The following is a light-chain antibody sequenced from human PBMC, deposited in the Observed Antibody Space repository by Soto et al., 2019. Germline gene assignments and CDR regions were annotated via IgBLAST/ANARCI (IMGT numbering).Light chain of an antibody. CDR2: DVS. J-gene: IGKJ1*01. Sequence: DIQMTQSPSTLSASVGDRVTITCRASQSISNWLAWYQQKPGKAPKLLIYDVSSLESGVPSRFSGSGSGTEFTLTISSLRPDDVATYYCQQYSTFWTFG. CDR1: QSISNW. V-gene: IGKV1-5*01. CDR3: QQYSTFWT.